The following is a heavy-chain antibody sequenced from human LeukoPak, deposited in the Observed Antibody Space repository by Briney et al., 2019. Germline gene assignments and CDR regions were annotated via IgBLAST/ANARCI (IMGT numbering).Heavy chain of an antibody. CDR3: ARATQKYYYDSSGYFFDY. CDR2: IYYSGST. D-gene: IGHD3-22*01. CDR1: GGSISSSSYY. V-gene: IGHV4-39*07. Sequence: SETLSLTCTVSGGSISSSSYYWGWIRQPPGKGLEWIGSIYYSGSTYYNPSLKSRVTISVDTSKNQFSLKLSSVTAADTAVYYCARATQKYYYDSSGYFFDYWGQGTLVTVSS. J-gene: IGHJ4*02.